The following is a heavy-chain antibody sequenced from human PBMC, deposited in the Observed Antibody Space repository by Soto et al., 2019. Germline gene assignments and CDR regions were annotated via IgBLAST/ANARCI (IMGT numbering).Heavy chain of an antibody. CDR1: GFTFSLYG. J-gene: IGHJ6*02. CDR2: TSYDGSNK. V-gene: IGHV3-30*18. D-gene: IGHD5-12*01. CDR3: AKDSGYSGYDVYDYYYAMDV. Sequence: QVQLVECGGGVVQPGRSLRLSCAASGFTFSLYGMHWVRQAPGKGLEWVAVTSYDGSNKYYADSVKGRFTISRDNSKNTLYLQMSSLRVEDTAVYFCAKDSGYSGYDVYDYYYAMDVWGQGTTVTVSS.